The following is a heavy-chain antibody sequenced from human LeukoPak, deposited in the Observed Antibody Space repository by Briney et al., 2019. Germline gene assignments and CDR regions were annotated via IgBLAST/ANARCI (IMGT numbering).Heavy chain of an antibody. CDR3: ARGDAVVSLAALDY. J-gene: IGHJ4*02. CDR2: ISAYNGNT. D-gene: IGHD2-2*01. Sequence: ASVKVSCKASGYTFINYGISWVRQAPGQGLEWMGWISAYNGNTNYAQKLQGRVTMTTDTSTSTAYMELRSLRSDDTAVYYCARGDAVVSLAALDYWGQGTPVTVSS. CDR1: GYTFINYG. V-gene: IGHV1-18*01.